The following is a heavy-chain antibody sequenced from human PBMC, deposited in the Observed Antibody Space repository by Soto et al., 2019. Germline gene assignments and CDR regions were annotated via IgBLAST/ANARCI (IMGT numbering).Heavy chain of an antibody. CDR2: MSHSGGT. CDR1: GGFVTSGSYY. Sequence: QVQLQQWGAGLLKPSETLSLTCAVYGGFVTSGSYYWSWIRQPPGKGLEWIGEMSHSGGTHFNPSPKSRVTISVDRSKNQSPLKMSSVTAADTALYYCARVARGTAASVVDAFDIWGPGTMVTVSS. CDR3: ARVARGTAASVVDAFDI. V-gene: IGHV4-34*01. J-gene: IGHJ3*02. D-gene: IGHD2-21*02.